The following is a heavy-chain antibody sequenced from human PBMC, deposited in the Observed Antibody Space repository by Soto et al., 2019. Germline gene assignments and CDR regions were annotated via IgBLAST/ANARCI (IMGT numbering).Heavy chain of an antibody. CDR2: ISAYNGNT. CDR1: GYTFTSYG. J-gene: IGHJ4*02. D-gene: IGHD4-17*01. CDR3: ADGRKAGYRGAERDYGDYTYDY. V-gene: IGHV1-18*01. Sequence: ASVKVSCKASGYTFTSYGISWVRQAPGQGLEWMGWISAYNGNTNYAQKLQGRVTMTTDTSTSTAYMELRSLRSEDTAVYYCADGRKAGYRGAERDYGDYTYDYWGQGTRVTVSS.